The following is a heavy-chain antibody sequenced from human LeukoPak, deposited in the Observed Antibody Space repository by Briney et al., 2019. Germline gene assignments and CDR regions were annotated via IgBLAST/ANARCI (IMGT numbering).Heavy chain of an antibody. CDR2: INHSGST. J-gene: IGHJ5*02. CDR1: GGSFSGYY. D-gene: IGHD2-2*01. CDR3: AVDIVVVPGWFDP. V-gene: IGHV4-34*01. Sequence: SETLSLTCAVYGGSFSGYYWSWIRQPPGEGLEWIGEINHSGSTNYNPSLKSRVTISVDTSKNQFSLKLSSVTAADTAVYYCAVDIVVVPGWFDPWGQGTLVTVSS.